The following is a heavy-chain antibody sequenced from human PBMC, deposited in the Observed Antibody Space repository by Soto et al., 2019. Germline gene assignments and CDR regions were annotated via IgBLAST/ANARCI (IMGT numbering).Heavy chain of an antibody. V-gene: IGHV5-51*01. CDR2: IYPGDSDTNSDI. D-gene: IGHD1-7*01. Sequence: GESLKISCKGSGYSFTGYWIAWVRQMPGKGLEWMGIIYPGDSDTNSDIRYSPSFQGQVTISADKSISTAYLQWSSLKASDTAMYYCARSNLRYNWNFEHGAFDIWGQGTMVTVSS. CDR1: GYSFTGYW. CDR3: ARSNLRYNWNFEHGAFDI. J-gene: IGHJ3*02.